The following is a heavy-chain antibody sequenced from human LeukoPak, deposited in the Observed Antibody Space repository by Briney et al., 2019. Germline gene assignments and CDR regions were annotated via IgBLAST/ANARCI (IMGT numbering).Heavy chain of an antibody. V-gene: IGHV6-1*01. Sequence: SQTLSLTCAVSGDSVSGNIVAWNWIRQSPSIGLEWLGRTYRGSSYYAPSMKSRISISPDTSKNQFSLHLNSVTPEDMAVYFCVRGQYSAFNIWGQGTLVIVSS. J-gene: IGHJ3*02. D-gene: IGHD2-21*01. CDR1: GDSVSGNIVA. CDR2: TYRGSS. CDR3: VRGQYSAFNI.